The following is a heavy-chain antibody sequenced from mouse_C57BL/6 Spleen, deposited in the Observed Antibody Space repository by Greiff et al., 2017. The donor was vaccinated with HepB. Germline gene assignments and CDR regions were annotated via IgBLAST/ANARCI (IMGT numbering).Heavy chain of an antibody. CDR3: ARQEESLGLWFAY. Sequence: VQLQQPGAELVRPGSSVKLSCKASGYTFTSYWMDWVKQRPGQGLEWIGNIYPSDSETHYNQKFKDKATLTVDKSSSTAYMQLSSLTSEDSAVYYCARQEESLGLWFAYWGQGTLVTVSA. V-gene: IGHV1-61*01. D-gene: IGHD3-1*01. J-gene: IGHJ3*01. CDR2: IYPSDSET. CDR1: GYTFTSYW.